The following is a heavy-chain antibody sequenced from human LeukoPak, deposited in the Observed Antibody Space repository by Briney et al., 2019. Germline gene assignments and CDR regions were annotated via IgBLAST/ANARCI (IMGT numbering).Heavy chain of an antibody. D-gene: IGHD6-13*01. Sequence: GGSLRLSCAASGFTFSDYYMSWIRQAPGKGLEWVSYISSSGRTKYYADSVKGRFTISRDNAKNSLYLQMSSLTVEDTATYFCMKEKVAYYSSHWSGLFDTWGQGTLVVVSS. CDR1: GFTFSDYY. CDR3: MKEKVAYYSSHWSGLFDT. V-gene: IGHV3-11*04. J-gene: IGHJ5*02. CDR2: ISSSGRTK.